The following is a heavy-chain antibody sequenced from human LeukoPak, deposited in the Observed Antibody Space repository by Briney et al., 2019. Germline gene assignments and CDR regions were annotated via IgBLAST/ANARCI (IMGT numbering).Heavy chain of an antibody. J-gene: IGHJ6*02. CDR1: GFTFSSYW. V-gene: IGHV3-7*01. CDR3: ARVRSGSSAGNYGMDV. CDR2: IKQDGSEK. Sequence: GGSLRLSCAASGFTFSSYWMSWVRQAPGKGLEWVANIKQDGSEKYYVDSVKGRFTISRDNAKNTLYLQMNGLRAEDTAVYYCARVRSGSSAGNYGMDVWGQGTTVTVSS. D-gene: IGHD1-26*01.